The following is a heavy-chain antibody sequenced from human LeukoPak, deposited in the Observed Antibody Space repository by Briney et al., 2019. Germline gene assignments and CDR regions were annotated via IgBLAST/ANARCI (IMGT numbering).Heavy chain of an antibody. J-gene: IGHJ4*02. CDR2: TKQDGGEK. CDR3: ARGGAQQLEY. V-gene: IGHV3-7*04. CDR1: GFTFRNYW. D-gene: IGHD6-13*01. Sequence: GGSLRLSCAASGFTFRNYWMTWVRQAPGKGLEWVANTKQDGGEKYYVDSVKGRFTISRDNAENSLYLQMNSLRAEDTAVYYCARGGAQQLEYWGQGTLDTVSS.